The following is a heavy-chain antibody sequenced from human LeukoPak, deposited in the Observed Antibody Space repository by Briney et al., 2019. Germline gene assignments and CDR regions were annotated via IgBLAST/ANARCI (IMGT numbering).Heavy chain of an antibody. D-gene: IGHD5-18*01. CDR1: GGSISSYY. Sequence: SETLSLTYTVSGGSISSYYWSWIRQPPGKGLEWIGYIYYSGSTNYNPSLKSRVTISVDTSKNQFSLKLSSVTAADTAVYYCARETAQYYFDYWGQGTLVTVSS. V-gene: IGHV4-59*01. CDR3: ARETAQYYFDY. J-gene: IGHJ4*02. CDR2: IYYSGST.